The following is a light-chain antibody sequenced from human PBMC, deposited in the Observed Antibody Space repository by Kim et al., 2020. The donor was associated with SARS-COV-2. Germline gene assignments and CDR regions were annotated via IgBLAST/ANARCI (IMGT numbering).Light chain of an antibody. V-gene: IGLV3-19*01. CDR3: NSRDSNDNVV. Sequence: SSELTQDPAVSVALGQTVRITCQGDSLRSYYATWYQQKPGQAPILVIYGKNNRPSGIPDRCSGSSSGNTASLTITGTQAGDEADYYCNSRDSNDNVVFG. J-gene: IGLJ2*01. CDR2: GKN. CDR1: SLRSYY.